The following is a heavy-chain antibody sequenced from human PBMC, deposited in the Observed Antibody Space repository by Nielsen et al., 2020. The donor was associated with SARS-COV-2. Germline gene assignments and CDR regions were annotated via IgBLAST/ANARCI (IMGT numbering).Heavy chain of an antibody. J-gene: IGHJ5*02. CDR1: GGSFSGYY. CDR3: ARGSFRAMVTWGWFDP. D-gene: IGHD5-18*01. V-gene: IGHV4-34*01. Sequence: SETLSLTCAVYGGSFSGYYWNWIRQPPGKGLEWIGEVNHSGSTNYNPSLKSRVTISVHTSKNQFSLKLSSVTAADTAVYYCARGSFRAMVTWGWFDPWGQGTLVTVSS. CDR2: VNHSGST.